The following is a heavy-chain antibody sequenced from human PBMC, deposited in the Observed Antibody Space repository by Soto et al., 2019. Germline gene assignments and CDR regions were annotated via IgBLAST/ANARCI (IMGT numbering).Heavy chain of an antibody. J-gene: IGHJ4*01. CDR2: INAYNGNT. V-gene: IGHV1-18*01. CDR1: GYTFTSYG. D-gene: IGHD2-2*02. Sequence: QVQLVQSGAEVKKPGASMKVSCKASGYTFTSYGISWLRQAPGQGLDWMGWINAYNGNTNYAQKLKGRVTITTDTSTSTSYMELRNMTSDDTAAYYCARDAPPIYLRGHGTLVTVAS. CDR3: ARDAPPIYL.